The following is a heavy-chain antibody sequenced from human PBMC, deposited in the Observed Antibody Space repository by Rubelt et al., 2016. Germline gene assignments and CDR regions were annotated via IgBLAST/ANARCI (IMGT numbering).Heavy chain of an antibody. D-gene: IGHD2-15*01. V-gene: IGHV4-39*07. Sequence: YNPSLKSRVTISVDTSKNQFSLKLSSVTAADTAVYYCARDPRSGYCSGGSCYSGYYYYGMDVWGQGTTVTVSS. CDR3: ARDPRSGYCSGGSCYSGYYYYGMDV. J-gene: IGHJ6*02.